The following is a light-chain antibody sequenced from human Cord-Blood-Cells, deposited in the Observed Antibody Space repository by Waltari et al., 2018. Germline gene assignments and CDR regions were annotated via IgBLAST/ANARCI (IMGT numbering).Light chain of an antibody. V-gene: IGLV2-11*01. CDR3: CSYAGSYTRWV. J-gene: IGLJ3*02. CDR1: SSDVGGYNY. CDR2: DVS. Sequence: QSALTQPRSVSGSPGQSVTISCTGTSSDVGGYNYVSWYQQHPSKAPKLMIYDVSKRPSGFPDRFSGSKSGNTASLTISGLQAEDEADYYCCSYAGSYTRWVFGGGTKLTVL.